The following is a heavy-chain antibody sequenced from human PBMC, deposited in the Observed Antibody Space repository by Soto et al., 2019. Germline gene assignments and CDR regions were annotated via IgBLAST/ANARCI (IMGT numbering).Heavy chain of an antibody. CDR3: ARGLIRRGYSYGSLVY. CDR2: INPNSGGT. CDR1: GYTFTGYY. Sequence: ASVKVSCKASGYTFTGYYMHWVRQAPGQGLEWMGWINPNSGGTNYAQKFQGWVTMTRDTSISTAYMELSRLRSDDTAVYYCARGLIRRGYSYGSLVYWGQGTLVTVSS. J-gene: IGHJ4*02. D-gene: IGHD5-18*01. V-gene: IGHV1-2*04.